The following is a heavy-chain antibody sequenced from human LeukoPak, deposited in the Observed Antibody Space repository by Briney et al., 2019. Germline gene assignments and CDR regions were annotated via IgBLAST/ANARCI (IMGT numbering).Heavy chain of an antibody. Sequence: SETLSLTCAVSGGSFSGYYWSWIRQPPGKGLEWIGEINHSGSTNYNPSLKSRVTISVDASKHQFSLKLSSVTAADTAVYYCARGFLWDYWGQGTLVSVSS. CDR3: ARGFLWDY. V-gene: IGHV4-34*01. J-gene: IGHJ4*02. CDR2: INHSGST. D-gene: IGHD2/OR15-2a*01. CDR1: GGSFSGYY.